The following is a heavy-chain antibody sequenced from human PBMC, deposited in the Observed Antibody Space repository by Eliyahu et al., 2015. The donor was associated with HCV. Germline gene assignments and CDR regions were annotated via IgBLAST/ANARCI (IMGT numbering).Heavy chain of an antibody. D-gene: IGHD6-19*01. CDR2: IHYSGST. Sequence: QVQLQESGPGLVKPSETLSLTCTVSGGSITTYYWSWIRQPPGKGXEWIGYIHYSGSTNYXPPLKSRVTISVDTSKNQFSLNLTSVTAADTAIYYCASGGGGIAVTGTGGWFDPWGQGTLVTVSS. J-gene: IGHJ5*02. CDR3: ASGGGGIAVTGTGGWFDP. V-gene: IGHV4-59*01. CDR1: GGSITTYY.